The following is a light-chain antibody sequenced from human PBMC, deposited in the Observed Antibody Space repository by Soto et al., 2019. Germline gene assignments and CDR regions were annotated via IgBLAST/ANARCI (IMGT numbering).Light chain of an antibody. CDR2: RVI. V-gene: IGLV2-14*03. CDR1: SSDIGRYDY. Sequence: QSVLTQPASVSGSPGQSITISCTGTSSDIGRYDYVSWYQQFPGKAPKLMIYRVINRPSGVSDRFSGSKSGNSASLSISGLQPEDEASYFGGSYTSATPWVFGGGTKLTVL. CDR3: GSYTSATPWV. J-gene: IGLJ3*02.